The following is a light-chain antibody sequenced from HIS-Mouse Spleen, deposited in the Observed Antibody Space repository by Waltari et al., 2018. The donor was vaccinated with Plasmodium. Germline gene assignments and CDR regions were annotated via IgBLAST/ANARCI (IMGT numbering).Light chain of an antibody. J-gene: IGLJ3*02. CDR1: ALPKNY. CDR3: YSTDSSGNHRV. CDR2: ADS. Sequence: SYELTQPPSVSVSPGQTARITCSGDALPKNYAYWYQQKSGQAPVLVIYADSKRPSGIPARFSGSSSGTMATLTISGAQVEDEADYYCYSTDSSGNHRVFGGGTKLTVL. V-gene: IGLV3-10*01.